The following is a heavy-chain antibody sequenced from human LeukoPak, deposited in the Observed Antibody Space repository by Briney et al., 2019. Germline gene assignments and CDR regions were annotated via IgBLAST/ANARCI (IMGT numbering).Heavy chain of an antibody. CDR1: GGSISSGDYY. CDR3: ANVLVATITQYYFDY. CDR2: IYYSGST. V-gene: IGHV4-30-4*01. Sequence: SQTLSLTCTVSGGSISSGDYYWSWIRQPPGKGLEWIGYIYYSGSTYYNPSLKSRVTISVDTSKNQFSLKLSSVTAADTAVYYCANVLVATITQYYFDYWGQGNLVTVSS. J-gene: IGHJ4*02. D-gene: IGHD5-12*01.